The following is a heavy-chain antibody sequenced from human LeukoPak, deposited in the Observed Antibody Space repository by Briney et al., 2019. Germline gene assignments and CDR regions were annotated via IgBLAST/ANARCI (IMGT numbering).Heavy chain of an antibody. Sequence: GASVKVSCKASGYTFTGYYMHWVRQAPGQGLEWMGWINPNSGGTNYAQRFQGRVTMTRDTSISTAYMELSRLRSDDTAVYYCARPVAQLGRYFQHWGQGTLVTVSS. J-gene: IGHJ1*01. CDR1: GYTFTGYY. CDR3: ARPVAQLGRYFQH. V-gene: IGHV1-2*02. CDR2: INPNSGGT. D-gene: IGHD5-18*01.